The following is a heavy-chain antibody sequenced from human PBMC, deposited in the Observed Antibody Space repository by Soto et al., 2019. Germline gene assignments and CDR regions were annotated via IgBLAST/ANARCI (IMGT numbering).Heavy chain of an antibody. D-gene: IGHD4-17*01. J-gene: IGHJ4*02. CDR2: ISSDGNNK. CDR1: GFTFDSYG. CDR3: VKDLLPNTVATCGS. V-gene: IGHV3-30*18. Sequence: QVQLVESGGGVVQPGRSLRLSCAASGFTFDSYGMHWVRQAPGKGLEWVAVISSDGNNKYYADSVKGRFSIYRDNFNNILYLQMSSLRVEDTAVYYCVKDLLPNTVATCGSWCQGTRVPVSS.